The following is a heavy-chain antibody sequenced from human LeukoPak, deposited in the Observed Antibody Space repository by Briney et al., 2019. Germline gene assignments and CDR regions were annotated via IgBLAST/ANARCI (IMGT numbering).Heavy chain of an antibody. CDR1: GGLISRIEYY. D-gene: IGHD1-26*01. Sequence: PSQTLSLTCTVSGGLISRIEYYWGWVRQSPVRGLEWLGHIYHTGTTLYSPHLNNRLTLSVDSSKNQFSLTLNSVTAADTAVYYCASVSVWELATHPGGSFDYWGRGILVTISS. V-gene: IGHV4-30-4*01. CDR2: IYHTGTT. CDR3: ASVSVWELATHPGGSFDY. J-gene: IGHJ4*02.